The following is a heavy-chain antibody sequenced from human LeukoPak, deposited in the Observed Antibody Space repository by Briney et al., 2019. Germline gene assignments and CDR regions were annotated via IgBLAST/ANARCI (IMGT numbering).Heavy chain of an antibody. V-gene: IGHV3-7*01. CDR1: GFTFDDYA. J-gene: IGHJ4*02. Sequence: GRSLRLSCATSGFTFDDYAMHWVRQAPGKGLEWVASIKQDGSERYYVDSVKSRFTVSRDNAKNSLYLQMNSLRAEDTAVYYCARAVYWGQGTLVTVSS. CDR2: IKQDGSER. CDR3: ARAVY.